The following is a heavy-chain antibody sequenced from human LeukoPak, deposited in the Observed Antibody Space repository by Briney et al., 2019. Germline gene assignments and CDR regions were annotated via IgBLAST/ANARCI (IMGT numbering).Heavy chain of an antibody. V-gene: IGHV4-4*07. J-gene: IGHJ4*02. Sequence: SEALSLTCFVTGGSISYYYWSWIRQPAGKGLEWIGRLYTSGITDYNPSLKSRVTMSVDTSKNQFSLKLRSVTAADTAVYYCARGTVTTLFDYWGQGTLVTVSS. D-gene: IGHD4-17*01. CDR3: ARGTVTTLFDY. CDR1: GGSISYYY. CDR2: LYTSGIT.